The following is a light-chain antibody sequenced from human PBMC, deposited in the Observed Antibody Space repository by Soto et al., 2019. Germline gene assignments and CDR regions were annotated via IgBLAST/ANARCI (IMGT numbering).Light chain of an antibody. J-gene: IGKJ4*01. CDR1: QSVLYRSINKNY. CDR2: WAS. Sequence: DIVMTQSPESLTVSLGERATINCRSSQSVLYRSINKNYLAWYQQKPGQPPKLLIYWASTREPGVPDRFSGSVSGTDFTPTISSLQAEDVAVYYCQQYYSTPRTFGGGTKVDSK. V-gene: IGKV4-1*01. CDR3: QQYYSTPRT.